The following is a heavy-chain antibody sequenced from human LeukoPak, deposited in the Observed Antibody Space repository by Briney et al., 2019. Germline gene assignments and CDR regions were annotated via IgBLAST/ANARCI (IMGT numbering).Heavy chain of an antibody. Sequence: SETLSLTCAVSGYSISSGYYWGWIRQPPGKGLEWIGSIHHSGSTYYNPSLKSRVTISVDTSKNQFSLKLSSVTAADTAVYYCASTTTDVDYWGQGTLATVSS. CDR3: ASTTTDVDY. V-gene: IGHV4-38-2*01. D-gene: IGHD4-17*01. J-gene: IGHJ4*02. CDR2: IHHSGST. CDR1: GYSISSGYY.